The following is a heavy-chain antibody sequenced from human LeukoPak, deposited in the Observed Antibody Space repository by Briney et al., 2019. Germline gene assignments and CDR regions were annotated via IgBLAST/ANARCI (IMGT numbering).Heavy chain of an antibody. CDR2: ISWNSGSI. D-gene: IGHD2-2*01. CDR1: GFTSDDYA. V-gene: IGHV3-9*02. CDR3: ARRRGLGYCSSTSCYAGYFDY. J-gene: IGHJ4*02. Sequence: PGGSLRLSCAASGFTSDDYAMHWVRQAPGKGLEWVSGISWNSGSIGYADSVKGRFTISRDNAKNSLYLQMNSLRAEDTALYYCARRRGLGYCSSTSCYAGYFDYWGQGTLVTVSS.